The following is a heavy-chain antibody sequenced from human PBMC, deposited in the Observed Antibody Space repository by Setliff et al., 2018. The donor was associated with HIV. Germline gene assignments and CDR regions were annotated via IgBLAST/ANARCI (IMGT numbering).Heavy chain of an antibody. D-gene: IGHD1-1*01. V-gene: IGHV1-2*02. Sequence: ASVKVSCKASGGTFSSYAISWVRQAPGQGLEWMGGIIPYDAARKISQKFRGRVSLTTDTSINTAYMELGGLHSDDTAVYYCARQLYNSLDFWGQGALVTVSS. J-gene: IGHJ4*02. CDR2: IIPYDAAR. CDR1: GGTFSSYA. CDR3: ARQLYNSLDF.